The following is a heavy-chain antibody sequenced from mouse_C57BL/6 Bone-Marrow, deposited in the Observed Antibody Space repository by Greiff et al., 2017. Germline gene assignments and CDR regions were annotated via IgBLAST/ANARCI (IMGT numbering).Heavy chain of an antibody. CDR3: ARDYGSSYWWFDV. CDR1: GYTFTSYD. J-gene: IGHJ1*03. CDR2: IYPRDGST. D-gene: IGHD1-1*01. Sequence: QVQLQQSGPELVKPGASVKLSCKASGYTFTSYDINWVKQRPGQGLEWIGWIYPRDGSTKYNEKFKGKATLTVDTSSSTAYMELHSLTSEDSAVYFCARDYGSSYWWFDVWGTGTTVTVST. V-gene: IGHV1-85*01.